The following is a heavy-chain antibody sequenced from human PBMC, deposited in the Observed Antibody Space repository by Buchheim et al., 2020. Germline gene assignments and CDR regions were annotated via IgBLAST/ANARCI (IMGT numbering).Heavy chain of an antibody. J-gene: IGHJ5*02. V-gene: IGHV3-30*18. CDR3: AKATGTMVNWFDP. CDR2: ISYDGSNK. D-gene: IGHD1-1*01. Sequence: QVQLVESGGGVVQPGRSLRLSCAASGFTFSSYGRHWVRQAPGKGLEWVAVISYDGSNKYYADSVKGRFTISRDNSKNTLYLQMNSLRAEDTAVYYCAKATGTMVNWFDPWGQGTL. CDR1: GFTFSSYG.